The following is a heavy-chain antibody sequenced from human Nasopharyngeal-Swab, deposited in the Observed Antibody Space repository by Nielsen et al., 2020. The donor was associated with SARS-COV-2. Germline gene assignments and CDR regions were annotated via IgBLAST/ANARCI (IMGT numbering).Heavy chain of an antibody. CDR1: GFPFSSYS. CDR2: INEDGSIT. J-gene: IGHJ5*02. CDR3: GRDLGGRFST. Sequence: GESLKISCAASGFPFSSYSMNWVRQVPGKGLVWVSRINEDGSITNYADSVEGRFTISRDNAKNTLFLHMNSLRAEDTAVYYCGRDLGGRFSTWGQGTLVTASS. D-gene: IGHD3-16*01. V-gene: IGHV3-74*01.